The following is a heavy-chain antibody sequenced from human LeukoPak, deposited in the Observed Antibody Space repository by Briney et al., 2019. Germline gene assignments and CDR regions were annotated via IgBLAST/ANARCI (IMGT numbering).Heavy chain of an antibody. CDR1: GFTFRSYW. CDR3: ERWKMDRQRNAFDF. V-gene: IGHV3-7*01. CDR2: INHAGSEE. J-gene: IGHJ3*01. Sequence: GGSLRLSCAASGFTFRSYWMSWIRRAPGKEPEWVSDINHAGSEEYYLHSVKGRFTVSRDNAQNAVFLQMTSLRADDTAVYYCERWKMDRQRNAFDFWGQGTVVTVSS. D-gene: IGHD5-24*01.